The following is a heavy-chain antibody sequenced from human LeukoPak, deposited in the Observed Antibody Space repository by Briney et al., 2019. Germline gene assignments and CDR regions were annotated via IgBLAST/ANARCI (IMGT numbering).Heavy chain of an antibody. J-gene: IGHJ3*02. D-gene: IGHD4-17*01. CDR2: ISSSGSTI. CDR1: GFTFSSYE. Sequence: GGSLRLSCAASGFTFSSYEMNWVRQAPGKGLEWVSYISSSGSTIYYADSVKGRFTISRDNAKNSLYLQMNSLRAEDTAVYYCARDYYDYGDNRIDAFDIWGQGTMVTVSS. CDR3: ARDYYDYGDNRIDAFDI. V-gene: IGHV3-48*03.